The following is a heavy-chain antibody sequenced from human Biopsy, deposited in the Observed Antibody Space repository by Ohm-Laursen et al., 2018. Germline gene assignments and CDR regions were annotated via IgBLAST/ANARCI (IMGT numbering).Heavy chain of an antibody. Sequence: SVKVSCKASGGTFTNYAISWVRQAPGQGLEWMGGITPIFGTANYAQKFQGRVTITADESTSTAYMELSSLRPDDTAVYYCARDALGGGSYRFFYWGQGSLVTVSS. V-gene: IGHV1-69*13. CDR3: ARDALGGGSYRFFY. CDR1: GGTFTNYA. J-gene: IGHJ4*02. CDR2: ITPIFGTA. D-gene: IGHD1-26*01.